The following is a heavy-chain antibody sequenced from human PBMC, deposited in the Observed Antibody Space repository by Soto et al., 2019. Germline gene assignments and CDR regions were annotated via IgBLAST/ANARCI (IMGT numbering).Heavy chain of an antibody. CDR3: ASGGAGSGPFTWELPDH. V-gene: IGHV1-45*02. Sequence: SVKVSCKALGNTFTYRYLHWVRQAPGQALEWMGWITPFNGDVHYAQKFQERVTITRDRSINTAYMRMSSLRTEDTAMYYCASGGAGSGPFTWELPDHWGQGTLVTVSS. D-gene: IGHD1-26*01. CDR1: GNTFTYRY. CDR2: ITPFNGDV. J-gene: IGHJ4*02.